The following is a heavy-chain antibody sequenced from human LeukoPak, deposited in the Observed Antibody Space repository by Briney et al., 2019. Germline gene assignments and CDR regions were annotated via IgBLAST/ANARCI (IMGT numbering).Heavy chain of an antibody. D-gene: IGHD2-2*01. CDR2: IYYSGST. CDR1: GGSISSYY. CDR3: ARDIVGYCSSTSCSGWFDP. V-gene: IGHV4-59*01. J-gene: IGHJ5*02. Sequence: KPSETLSLTCTVSGGSISSYYWSWIRQPPGKGLEWIGYIYYSGSTNYNPSLKSRVTISVDTSKNQFSLKLSSVTAADTAVYYCARDIVGYCSSTSCSGWFDPWGQGTLVTVSS.